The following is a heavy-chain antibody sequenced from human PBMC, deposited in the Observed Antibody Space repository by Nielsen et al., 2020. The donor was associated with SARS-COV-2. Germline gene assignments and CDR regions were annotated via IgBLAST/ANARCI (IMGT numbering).Heavy chain of an antibody. J-gene: IGHJ4*02. CDR3: AKDSGSSSWSY. D-gene: IGHD6-13*01. CDR2: ISWNSGSI. Sequence: SLKISCAASGFTFSSYWMHWVRQAPGKGLEWVSGISWNSGSIGYADSVKGRFTISRDNAKNSLYLQMNSLRAEDTALYYCAKDSGSSSWSYWGQGTLVTVSS. V-gene: IGHV3-9*01. CDR1: GFTFSSYW.